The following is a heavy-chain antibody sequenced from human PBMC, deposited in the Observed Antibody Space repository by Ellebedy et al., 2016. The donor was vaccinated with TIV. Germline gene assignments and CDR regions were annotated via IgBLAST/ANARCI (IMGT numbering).Heavy chain of an antibody. J-gene: IGHJ4*02. CDR1: GFTFSSYW. Sequence: GGSLRLXXAASGFTFSSYWMSWVRQAPGKELEWVANIKQDGSEKNYVDSVKGRFTISRDNGKNSLYLQMNSLRAEDTAVYYCATNCGGDCYSLWVYWGQGTLVTVSS. V-gene: IGHV3-7*01. D-gene: IGHD2-21*02. CDR2: IKQDGSEK. CDR3: ATNCGGDCYSLWVY.